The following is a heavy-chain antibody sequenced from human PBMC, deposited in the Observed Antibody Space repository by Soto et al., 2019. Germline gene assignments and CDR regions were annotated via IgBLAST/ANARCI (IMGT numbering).Heavy chain of an antibody. D-gene: IGHD3-3*01. J-gene: IGHJ4*02. V-gene: IGHV2-5*02. CDR2: SYWDGDK. CDR1: GFSLATSGVG. CDR3: GHYDFWSGVN. Sequence: QVTLKESGPTLVRPTQTLTLTCTFSGFSLATSGVGVGWIRQAPGKAPEWLALSYWDGDKRYRPSLKTRLTITKDSSKNQVVLTMTNLEPADTDKYHCGHYDFWSGVNWGPGTMVTVSS.